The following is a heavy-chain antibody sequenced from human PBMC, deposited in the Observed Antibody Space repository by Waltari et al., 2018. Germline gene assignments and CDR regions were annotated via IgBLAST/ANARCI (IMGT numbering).Heavy chain of an antibody. V-gene: IGHV4-39*01. D-gene: IGHD3-22*01. Sequence: QLQLQESGPGLVKPSETLSLPCTVSVGSIRSSSYHWGWIRQPPGKGLEWIGSIYYSGSTYYNPSLKSRVTISVDTSKNQFSLKLSSVTAADTAVYYCASTVYYDSSGWTYYFDYWGQGTLVTVSS. CDR3: ASTVYYDSSGWTYYFDY. CDR1: VGSIRSSSYH. CDR2: IYYSGST. J-gene: IGHJ4*02.